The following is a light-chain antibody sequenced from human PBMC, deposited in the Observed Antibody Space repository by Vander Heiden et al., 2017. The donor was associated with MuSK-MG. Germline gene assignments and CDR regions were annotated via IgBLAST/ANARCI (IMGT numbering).Light chain of an antibody. V-gene: IGKV4-1*01. CDR1: QSLLYSSNNKNY. Sequence: DIVMTQSPDSLAVSLGARATINCRSSQSLLYSSNNKNYLAWYQQKPGRPPKLLIYWGSTRGSGVPARFSGRGSGTDFTLTISSLQAEDVAVYYCQQYDATPQFAFGPGTKVDIK. CDR3: QQYDATPQFA. J-gene: IGKJ3*01. CDR2: WGS.